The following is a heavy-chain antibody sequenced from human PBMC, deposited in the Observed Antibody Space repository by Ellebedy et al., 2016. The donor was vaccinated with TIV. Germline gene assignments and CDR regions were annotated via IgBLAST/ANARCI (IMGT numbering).Heavy chain of an antibody. V-gene: IGHV4-61*01. CDR2: ISYSGRT. D-gene: IGHD6-6*01. J-gene: IGHJ5*02. CDR3: ARLKRGSSIWLDP. Sequence: MPSETLSLTCSVSGGSVSTDSYYWSWIREPPGKGLEWIAYISYSGRTHFNPSLKSRVTISVDTSKNQFSLKVSSVTAAETAMYYCARLKRGSSIWLDPWGQGTLVTVSS. CDR1: GGSVSTDSYY.